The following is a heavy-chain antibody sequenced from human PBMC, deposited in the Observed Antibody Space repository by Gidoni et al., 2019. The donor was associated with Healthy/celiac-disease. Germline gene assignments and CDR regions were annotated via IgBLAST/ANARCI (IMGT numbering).Heavy chain of an antibody. Sequence: QVPLVQSGAAVKTPGASVKVSCKASGYTFTGYYMHWVRQAPGQGLEWMGWINPNSGGTNYAQKFQGRVTMTRDTSISTAYMELSRLRSDDTAVYYCARDCSSTSCYGYWGQGTLVTVSS. J-gene: IGHJ4*02. CDR1: GYTFTGYY. D-gene: IGHD2-2*01. CDR3: ARDCSSTSCYGY. CDR2: INPNSGGT. V-gene: IGHV1-2*02.